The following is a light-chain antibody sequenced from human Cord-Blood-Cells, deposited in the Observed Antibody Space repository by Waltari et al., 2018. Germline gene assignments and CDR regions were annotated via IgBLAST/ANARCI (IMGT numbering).Light chain of an antibody. V-gene: IGLV3-19*01. CDR3: NSRDSSGNHLV. CDR2: GKN. Sequence: SSALTQDPAVSVALGQTVRITCQGDSLRSSYASWYQQKPGQAPVLVIYGKNNRPSGIPDRFSGSSSGNTASLTITGAQAEDEADYYCNSRDSSGNHLVFGGGTKLTVL. J-gene: IGLJ2*01. CDR1: SLRSSY.